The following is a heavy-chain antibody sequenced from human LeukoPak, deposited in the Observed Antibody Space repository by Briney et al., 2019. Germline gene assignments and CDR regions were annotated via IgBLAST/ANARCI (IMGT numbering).Heavy chain of an antibody. CDR1: GFRFSDYY. D-gene: IGHD5-12*01. CDR2: ISSSGSTM. Sequence: GGSLRLSCVASGFRFSDYYMSWIRQAPGKGLEWVSYISSSGSTMYYTDSVKGRFTISRDNAKDSLYLQMNSLRAEDTAVYYCARDPGSGYEEHFDYWGQGTLVTVSS. CDR3: ARDPGSGYEEHFDY. V-gene: IGHV3-11*01. J-gene: IGHJ4*02.